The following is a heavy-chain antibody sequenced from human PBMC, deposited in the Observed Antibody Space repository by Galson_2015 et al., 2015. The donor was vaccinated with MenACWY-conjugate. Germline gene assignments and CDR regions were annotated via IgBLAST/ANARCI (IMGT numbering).Heavy chain of an antibody. CDR3: AKPMKSGYGSGIGNFDY. V-gene: IGHV3-23*01. D-gene: IGHD3-10*01. Sequence: SLRLSCAASGFTFSSYVMSWVRQAPGKGLEWVSAISGSGGSTYYADSVKGRFTISRDNSKNTLYLQMNSLRAEDTAVYYCAKPMKSGYGSGIGNFDYWGQGTLVTVSS. J-gene: IGHJ4*02. CDR1: GFTFSSYV. CDR2: ISGSGGST.